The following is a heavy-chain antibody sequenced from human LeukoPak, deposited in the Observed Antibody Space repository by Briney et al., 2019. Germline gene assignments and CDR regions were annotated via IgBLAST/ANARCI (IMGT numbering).Heavy chain of an antibody. V-gene: IGHV3-23*01. Sequence: GGSLRLSCAASGFTFSGYGIHWVRLAPGKGLEWVSVISKNGDTTYYADSVKGRFTISRDNSKNTLYLQMNSLRAEDTALYFCATRQFCSGGTCYGLSFWGQGTMVTISS. CDR1: GFTFSGYG. D-gene: IGHD2-15*01. CDR2: ISKNGDTT. J-gene: IGHJ3*01. CDR3: ATRQFCSGGTCYGLSF.